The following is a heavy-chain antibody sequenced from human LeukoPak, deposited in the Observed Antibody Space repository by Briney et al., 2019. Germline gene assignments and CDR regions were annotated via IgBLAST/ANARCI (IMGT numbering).Heavy chain of an antibody. Sequence: SVTLSLTCTVSGGSISSYYWSWIRQPPGEGVEWIGYIYYSGSTNYNPSLKSRVTISVDTSKNQFSLKLRSVTAADTAVYYCARDGIAAAGGYYYYYMDVWGKGTTVTVSS. J-gene: IGHJ6*03. CDR2: IYYSGST. D-gene: IGHD6-13*01. V-gene: IGHV4-59*01. CDR1: GGSISSYY. CDR3: ARDGIAAAGGYYYYYMDV.